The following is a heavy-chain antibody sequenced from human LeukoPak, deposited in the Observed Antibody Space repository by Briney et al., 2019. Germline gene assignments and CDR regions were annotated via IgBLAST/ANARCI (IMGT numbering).Heavy chain of an antibody. D-gene: IGHD3-22*01. CDR3: ARDPGGGSSGYYEFDY. V-gene: IGHV4-4*07. J-gene: IGHJ4*02. Sequence: SETLSLTCAVYGGSFSGYYWSWIRQPAGKGLEWIGRIYTSGSTNYNPSLKSRVTMSVDTSKNQFSLKLSSVTAADTAVYYCARDPGGGSSGYYEFDYWGQGTLVTASS. CDR2: IYTSGST. CDR1: GGSFSGYY.